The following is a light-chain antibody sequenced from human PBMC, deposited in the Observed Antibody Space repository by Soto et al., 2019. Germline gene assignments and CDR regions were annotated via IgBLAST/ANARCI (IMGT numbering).Light chain of an antibody. CDR3: QQLNSYPRIT. Sequence: DIQLTQSPSFLSASVGDRVTITCRASQGISSYLAWYQQKPGKAPKLLLYAASTLQSGVPSRFSGSGSGTAFTLTISSLQPEDFATYYCQQLNSYPRITFGQGTRLEIK. V-gene: IGKV1-9*01. CDR2: AAS. CDR1: QGISSY. J-gene: IGKJ5*01.